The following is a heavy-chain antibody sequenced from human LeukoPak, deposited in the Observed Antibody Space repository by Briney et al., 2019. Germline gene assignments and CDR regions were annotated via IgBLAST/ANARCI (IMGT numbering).Heavy chain of an antibody. V-gene: IGHV3-30*04. CDR3: STTYYYDSSEGY. CDR2: ISYDGSNK. Sequence: GGSLRLSCAASGFTFSSYALHWVRQAPGKGLEWVAVISYDGSNKYYADSVRGRFTISRDNSKNTLYLQMNSLKTEDTAVYYCSTTYYYDSSEGYWGQGTLVTVSS. J-gene: IGHJ4*02. CDR1: GFTFSSYA. D-gene: IGHD3-22*01.